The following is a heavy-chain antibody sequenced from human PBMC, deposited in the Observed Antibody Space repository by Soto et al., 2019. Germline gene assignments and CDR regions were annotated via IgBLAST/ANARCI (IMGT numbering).Heavy chain of an antibody. CDR2: ISGSGGST. J-gene: IGHJ4*02. V-gene: IGHV3-23*01. CDR3: AKDTFVVDTAMDEFAY. CDR1: GFTFSSYA. D-gene: IGHD5-18*01. Sequence: GGSLRLSCAASGFTFSSYAMSWVRQAPGKGLEWVSAISGSGGSTYYADSVKGRFTISRDNSKNTLYLQMNSLRAEDTAVYYCAKDTFVVDTAMDEFAYWGQGTLVTVSS.